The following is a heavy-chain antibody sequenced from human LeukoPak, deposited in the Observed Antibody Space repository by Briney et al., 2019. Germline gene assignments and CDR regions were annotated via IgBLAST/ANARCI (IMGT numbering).Heavy chain of an antibody. CDR3: ARLTRLSTSPDRYYLDY. J-gene: IGHJ4*02. CDR1: GDSISSYY. D-gene: IGHD6-6*01. V-gene: IGHV4-4*09. Sequence: SETLSLTCTVSGDSISSYYRSWIRQPPGKGLEWIGYIYTSGGTKYIPSLKRRVTISIDTSKNQFSLKLSSVTAADSAVYYCARLTRLSTSPDRYYLDYWGQGTLVTVSS. CDR2: IYTSGGT.